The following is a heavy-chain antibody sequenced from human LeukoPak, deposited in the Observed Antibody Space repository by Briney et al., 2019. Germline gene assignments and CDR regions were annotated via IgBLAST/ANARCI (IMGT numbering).Heavy chain of an antibody. J-gene: IGHJ4*02. CDR3: ARDFDWLLSTDY. Sequence: GASVKDSCKASGYTFTRYDINWVRQATGQGLGWMGWMNTNSGNTGYAQKFHGRATMTRNTSISTAYMELSSLRSEDTAVYYCARDFDWLLSTDYWGQGTLVTVSS. CDR1: GYTFTRYD. D-gene: IGHD3-9*01. CDR2: MNTNSGNT. V-gene: IGHV1-8*01.